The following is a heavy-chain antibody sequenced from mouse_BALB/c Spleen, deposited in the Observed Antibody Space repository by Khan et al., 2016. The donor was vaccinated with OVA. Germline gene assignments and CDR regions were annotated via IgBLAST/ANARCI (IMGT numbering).Heavy chain of an antibody. CDR1: GYSITSDYA. D-gene: IGHD2-10*02. V-gene: IGHV3-2*02. CDR2: ISYSGNT. J-gene: IGHJ2*01. CDR3: ARVYGGDFDY. Sequence: DVKLQESGPGLVKPSQSLSLTCTVTGYSITSDYAWNWIRQFPGNKLEWMGYISYSGNTKYNPSLKSRISVTRDTSKNQFFLHLNSVTTEDTATYYCARVYGGDFDYWGQGTTLTVSS.